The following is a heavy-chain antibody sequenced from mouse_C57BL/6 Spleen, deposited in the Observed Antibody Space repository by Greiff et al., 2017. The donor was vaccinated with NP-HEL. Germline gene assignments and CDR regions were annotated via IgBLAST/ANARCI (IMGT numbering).Heavy chain of an antibody. CDR3: ARGGYYDYVLFAY. CDR2: ISYSVST. V-gene: IGHV3-1*01. CDR1: GYSITSGYD. D-gene: IGHD2-4*01. Sequence: VQLQESGPGMVKPSQSLSLTCTVTGYSITSGYDWHWIRHFPGNKLEWMGYISYSVSTNYNPSLKSRIAITHDTSKNQCFLQVNTVTTEDTATYYCARGGYYDYVLFAYWGQGTLVTVSA. J-gene: IGHJ3*01.